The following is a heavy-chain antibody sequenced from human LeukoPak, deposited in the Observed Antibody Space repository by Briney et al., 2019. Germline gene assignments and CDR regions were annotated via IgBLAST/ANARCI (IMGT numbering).Heavy chain of an antibody. Sequence: GGSLRLSCAASGFTFSSYSMNWVRQAPGKGLEWVSSISSSGSYIYYADSVKGRFTISRDNAKNSLYLQMNSLRAEDTAVYYCAKDLYCSSTSCYMDVWGKGTTVTVS. J-gene: IGHJ6*03. D-gene: IGHD2-2*01. CDR1: GFTFSSYS. CDR2: ISSSGSYI. CDR3: AKDLYCSSTSCYMDV. V-gene: IGHV3-21*04.